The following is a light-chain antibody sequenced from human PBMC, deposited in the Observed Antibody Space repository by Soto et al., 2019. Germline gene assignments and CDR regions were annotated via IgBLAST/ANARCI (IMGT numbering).Light chain of an antibody. CDR2: VNN. CDR3: AAWDDSLNGLV. Sequence: QSVLTQPPSASGTPEQRVTISCSGSSSNIGSNAVYWYQQLPGTAPKLLIYVNNKRPSGVPDRFSGSKSGTSASLAISGLQSEDEDDYYCAAWDDSLNGLVFGTGTKLTVL. CDR1: SSNIGSNA. V-gene: IGLV1-44*01. J-gene: IGLJ1*01.